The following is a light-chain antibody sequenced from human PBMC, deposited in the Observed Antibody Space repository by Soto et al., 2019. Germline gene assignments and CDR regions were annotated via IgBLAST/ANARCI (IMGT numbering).Light chain of an antibody. CDR2: GAS. Sequence: DIVLTQSPGTLSLSPGERGTFSCRASQGVSRKLAWYQHKPGQAPRLLISGASTGATGIPDRFSGSGSGTDFTLTISRLEPEDFAVYYCQQYGSSGTFGQGTKVDIK. CDR3: QQYGSSGT. CDR1: QGVSRK. J-gene: IGKJ1*01. V-gene: IGKV3-20*01.